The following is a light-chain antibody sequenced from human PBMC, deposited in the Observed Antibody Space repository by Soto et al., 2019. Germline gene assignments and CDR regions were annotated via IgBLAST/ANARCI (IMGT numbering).Light chain of an antibody. CDR3: AAWDDSLNGYV. CDR1: SSNIGSNT. V-gene: IGLV1-44*01. J-gene: IGLJ1*01. CDR2: SNN. Sequence: QSVLTQPPSASGTPGQRVTLSCSGSSSNIGSNTGNWYQQLPGTAPKLLIYSNNQRPSGVPDRFSGSKSGTSASLAISGLQSEDEADYYCAAWDDSLNGYVFGTGTKVTVL.